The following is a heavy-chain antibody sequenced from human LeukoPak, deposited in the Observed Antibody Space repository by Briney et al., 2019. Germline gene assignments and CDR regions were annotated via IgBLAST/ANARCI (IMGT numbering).Heavy chain of an antibody. V-gene: IGHV1-8*01. J-gene: IGHJ4*02. CDR1: GYIFTSYD. CDR2: MSPNSGDT. CDR3: ARVGSGSYWFSYFDY. Sequence: ASVKLSCKASGYIFTSYDFNWVRQATGQRPEWMGWMSPNSGDTGYAQKFQDRVTMTRNTSISTAYMELSSLRSDDTAVYYCARVGSGSYWFSYFDYWGQGTLVTVSS. D-gene: IGHD1-26*01.